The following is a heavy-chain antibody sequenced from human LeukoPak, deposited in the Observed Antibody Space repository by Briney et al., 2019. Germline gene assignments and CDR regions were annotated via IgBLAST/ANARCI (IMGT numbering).Heavy chain of an antibody. D-gene: IGHD7-27*01. CDR1: GFTFSSYG. Sequence: GGSLRLSCAASGFTFSSYGMHWVRQAPGKGLEWVAVIWYDGSDKYYADSVKGRFTISRDNSKKTLYLQMNSLRAEDTALYYCARAGDAFDLWGQGTTVTVSS. CDR2: IWYDGSDK. CDR3: ARAGDAFDL. J-gene: IGHJ3*01. V-gene: IGHV3-33*01.